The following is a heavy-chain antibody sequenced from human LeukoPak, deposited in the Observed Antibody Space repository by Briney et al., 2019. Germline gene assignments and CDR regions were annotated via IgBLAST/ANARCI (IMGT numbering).Heavy chain of an antibody. CDR2: ISGSGGST. J-gene: IGHJ4*02. D-gene: IGHD2-2*01. V-gene: IGHV3-23*01. Sequence: PGGSLRLSCAASGFTFSSYAMSWVRQAPGKGLEWVSAISGSGGSTYYADSVKGRFTISRDNSKNTLYLQMNSLRAEGTAVYYCARYIVVVPAAMGFDYWGQGTLVTVSS. CDR3: ARYIVVVPAAMGFDY. CDR1: GFTFSSYA.